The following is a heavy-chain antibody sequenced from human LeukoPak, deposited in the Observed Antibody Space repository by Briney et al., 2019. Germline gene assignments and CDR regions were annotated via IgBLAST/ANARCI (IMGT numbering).Heavy chain of an antibody. CDR2: ISDSGST. J-gene: IGHJ3*02. V-gene: IGHV4-59*08. CDR3: ARHLRYCSGGTCYSSDAFDI. Sequence: SETLSLTCTVSGVSISTFYWSWIRQPPGEGLEWIGYISDSGSTNYNPSLQSRITISVDTSKNQFSLKLSSVTAADTAVYYCARHLRYCSGGTCYSSDAFDIWGRGTMVTVSS. D-gene: IGHD2-15*01. CDR1: GVSISTFY.